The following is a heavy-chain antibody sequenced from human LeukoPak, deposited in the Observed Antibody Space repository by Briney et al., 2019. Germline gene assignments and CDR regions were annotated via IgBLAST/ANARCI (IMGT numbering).Heavy chain of an antibody. D-gene: IGHD1-1*01. Sequence: GESLKISCKCSGSRFTNYWIGWVRPMAGKGLEWMGIIYPGDSDTRYSPSFQGQVTISVDKSISTAHLQWSSLKGSDTAMYYCARRTTGTKCFDYWGQGTLVTVSS. J-gene: IGHJ4*02. V-gene: IGHV5-51*01. CDR2: IYPGDSDT. CDR3: ARRTTGTKCFDY. CDR1: GSRFTNYW.